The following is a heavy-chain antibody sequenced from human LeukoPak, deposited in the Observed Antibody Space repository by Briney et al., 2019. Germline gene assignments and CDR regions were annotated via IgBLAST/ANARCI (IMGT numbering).Heavy chain of an antibody. CDR2: IYHSGNT. CDR1: CGAFSGYS. CDR3: ARVAAKTTVVNSAFDI. Sequence: TSETLSLTCAVYCGAFSGYSWNWIRQPPGKGLEWIGEIYHSGNTNYNPSLMSRVTISVDTSKNQFSLRLNSVTAADTAVYYCARVAAKTTVVNSAFDIWGQGTMITVSS. D-gene: IGHD4-23*01. V-gene: IGHV4-34*01. J-gene: IGHJ3*02.